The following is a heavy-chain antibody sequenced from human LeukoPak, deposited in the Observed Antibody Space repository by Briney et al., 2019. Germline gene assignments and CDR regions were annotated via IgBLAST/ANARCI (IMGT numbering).Heavy chain of an antibody. D-gene: IGHD3-9*01. J-gene: IGHJ4*02. CDR3: ARAGYDILTGYYHPLDY. Sequence: ASVKVSCKASGYTFTGYYMHWVRQAPGQGLEWMGWINPNSGGTNYAQKFQGRVTMTRGTSISTAYMELSRLRSDDTAVYYCARAGYDILTGYYHPLDYWGQGTLVTVSS. CDR1: GYTFTGYY. V-gene: IGHV1-2*02. CDR2: INPNSGGT.